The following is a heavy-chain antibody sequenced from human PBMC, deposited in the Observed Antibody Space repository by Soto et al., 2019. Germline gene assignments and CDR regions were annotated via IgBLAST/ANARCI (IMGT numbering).Heavy chain of an antibody. Sequence: SETLSLTCAVYGGSFSGFYWSWIRQPPGKGLEWIGEINHSGRIKYNAPLKSRVTISVDTSKKQFSLKLSSVTAADTAVYYCARGMGEESTFYQSYVTDVRGPGPTVTVSS. J-gene: IGHJ6*02. CDR1: GGSFSGFY. CDR3: ARGMGEESTFYQSYVTDV. D-gene: IGHD3-16*01. V-gene: IGHV4-34*01. CDR2: INHSGRI.